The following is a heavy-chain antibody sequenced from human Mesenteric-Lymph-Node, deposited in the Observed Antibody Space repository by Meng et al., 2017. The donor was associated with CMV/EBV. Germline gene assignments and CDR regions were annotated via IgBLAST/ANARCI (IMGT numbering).Heavy chain of an antibody. CDR1: VGSFSGYY. J-gene: IGHJ4*02. D-gene: IGHD3-10*01. CDR3: ARGSRITMVRGVID. Sequence: VYVGSFSGYYWSWIRQPPGKGLEWIGEINHSGSTNYNPSLKSRVTISVDTSKNQFSLKLSSVTAADTAVYYCARGSRITMVRGVIDWGQGTLVTVSS. CDR2: INHSGST. V-gene: IGHV4-34*01.